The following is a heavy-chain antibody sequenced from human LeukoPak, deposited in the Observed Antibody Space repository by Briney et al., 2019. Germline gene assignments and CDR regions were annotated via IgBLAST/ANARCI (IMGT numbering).Heavy chain of an antibody. J-gene: IGHJ4*02. Sequence: SETLSLTCTVSGGSISSSLYHWGWIRQSPGKNLEWLGSIYYTGTTHYNPSLKSRVTMSVDTSKNQFSLKLSSVTAADTAVYYCARDSQLLWFGPSDYWGQGTLVTVSS. V-gene: IGHV4-39*07. CDR3: ARDSQLLWFGPSDY. CDR2: IYYTGTT. CDR1: GGSISSSLYH. D-gene: IGHD3-10*01.